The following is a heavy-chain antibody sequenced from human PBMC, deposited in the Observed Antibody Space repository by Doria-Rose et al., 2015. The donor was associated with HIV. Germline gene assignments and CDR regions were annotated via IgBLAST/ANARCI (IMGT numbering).Heavy chain of an antibody. Sequence: VQLVQSGAEVKKPGSSVKVSCKASGGTFSRYPISWVRQAPGQGLEWMGRIIPVLGIRNYAQKFQGRVTITADESTSTAYIELSNLRSEDTAVYYCATTWSGYYLGYWGQGTLVTVSS. CDR3: ATTWSGYYLGY. V-gene: IGHV1-69*09. D-gene: IGHD3-3*01. J-gene: IGHJ4*02. CDR1: GGTFSRYP. CDR2: IIPVLGIR.